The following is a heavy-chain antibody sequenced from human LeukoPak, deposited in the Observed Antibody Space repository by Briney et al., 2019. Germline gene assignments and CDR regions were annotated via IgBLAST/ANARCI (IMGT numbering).Heavy chain of an antibody. CDR3: ARDPYYYDSSGYSDY. V-gene: IGHV1-18*01. D-gene: IGHD3-22*01. CDR1: GYTFTSYA. J-gene: IGHJ4*02. CDR2: ISAYNGNT. Sequence: ASVKVSCKASGYTFTSYAIGWVRQAPGQGLEWMGWISAYNGNTNYAQKLQGRVTMTTDTSTSTAYMELRSLRSDDTAVYYCARDPYYYDSSGYSDYWGQGTLVTVSS.